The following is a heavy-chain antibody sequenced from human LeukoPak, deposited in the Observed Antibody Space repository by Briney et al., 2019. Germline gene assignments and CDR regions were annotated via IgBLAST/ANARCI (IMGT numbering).Heavy chain of an antibody. CDR1: GFTVSSNY. V-gene: IGHV3-66*01. Sequence: PGGSLILSCAASGFTVSSNYMSWVRQAPGKGLEWVSIIYSVGSTFYADSVKGRFTISRDNSENTVYLHMNSLRAEDTAVYYCASSAVAGGYGLDYWGQGTLVTVSS. D-gene: IGHD6-19*01. J-gene: IGHJ4*02. CDR2: IYSVGST. CDR3: ASSAVAGGYGLDY.